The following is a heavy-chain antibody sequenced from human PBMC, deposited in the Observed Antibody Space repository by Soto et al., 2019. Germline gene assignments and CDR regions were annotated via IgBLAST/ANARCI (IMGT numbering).Heavy chain of an antibody. CDR3: AMLGGWSGGSSGMDV. J-gene: IGHJ6*02. CDR2: IRRKANSYTT. CDR1: GLIFSDYH. D-gene: IGHD6-19*01. Sequence: PGGSLRLSCAASGLIFSDYHMDWVRQAPGKGLEWVGRIRRKANSYTTEYAASVKGRFTISRDDSKNSLYLQMNSLKSEDTAVYYCAMLGGWSGGSSGMDVWGQGTTVPVSS. V-gene: IGHV3-72*01.